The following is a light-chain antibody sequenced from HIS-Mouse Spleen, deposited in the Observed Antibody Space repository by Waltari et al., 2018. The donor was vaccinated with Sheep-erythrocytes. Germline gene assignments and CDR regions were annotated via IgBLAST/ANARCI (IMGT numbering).Light chain of an antibody. CDR1: NSDLGGYNY. J-gene: IGLJ1*01. Sequence: QSALPHPRSVSGSPGPSVTISYTGTNSDLGGYNYVSWYQQHPGKAPKLMIYDVSKRPSGVPDRFSGSESGNTASLTISGLQAEDEADYYCCSYAGSYHHVFATGTKVTVL. CDR3: CSYAGSYHHV. V-gene: IGLV2-11*01. CDR2: DVS.